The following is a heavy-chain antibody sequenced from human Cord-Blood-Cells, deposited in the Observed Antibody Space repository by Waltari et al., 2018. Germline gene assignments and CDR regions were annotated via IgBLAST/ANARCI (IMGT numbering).Heavy chain of an antibody. V-gene: IGHV4-39*01. J-gene: IGHJ3*02. CDR2: IYYSGST. Sequence: QLQLQESGPGLVKPSETLSLTCTVSGGSISSSSYSWGWIRQPPGKGLEWIGSIYYSGSTYYNPSLKSRVTISVDTSKNQFSLKLSSVTAADTAVYYCARWGKLGIRAFDIWGQGTMVTVSS. CDR3: ARWGKLGIRAFDI. CDR1: GGSISSSSYS. D-gene: IGHD7-27*01.